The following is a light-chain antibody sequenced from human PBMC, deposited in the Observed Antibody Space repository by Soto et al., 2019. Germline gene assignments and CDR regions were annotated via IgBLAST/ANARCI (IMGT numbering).Light chain of an antibody. J-gene: IGKJ5*01. CDR2: DAS. CDR1: QSISRW. CDR3: QQYNTYAT. Sequence: DIQMTQSPSTLSASVGDRVTITCRASQSISRWLAWYQQKPGKAPKPLIYDASTLKTGVPSRFSGNGSGSEFNFTITGLQPDDFATYFCQQYNTYATFGQGTRLEIK. V-gene: IGKV1-5*01.